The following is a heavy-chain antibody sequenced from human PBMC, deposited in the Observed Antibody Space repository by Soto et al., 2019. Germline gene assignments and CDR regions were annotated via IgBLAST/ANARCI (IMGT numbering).Heavy chain of an antibody. D-gene: IGHD3-3*01. J-gene: IGHJ4*02. Sequence: SETLSLTCTVSGGSISSGDYYWSWIRQPPGKGLEWIGYIYYSGSTYYNPSLKSRVTISVDTSKNQFSLKLSSVTAADTAVYYCARGEWNDFWSGYYTEYWGQGTLVTVSS. CDR3: ARGEWNDFWSGYYTEY. CDR2: IYYSGST. CDR1: GGSISSGDYY. V-gene: IGHV4-30-4*01.